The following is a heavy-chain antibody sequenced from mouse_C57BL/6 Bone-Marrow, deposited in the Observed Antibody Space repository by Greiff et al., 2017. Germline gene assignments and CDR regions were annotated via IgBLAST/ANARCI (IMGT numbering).Heavy chain of an antibody. D-gene: IGHD2-5*01. CDR1: GYTFTDYY. CDR2: INPYNGGT. V-gene: IGHV1-19*01. Sequence: EVKLQESGPVLVKPGASVKMSCKASGYTFTDYYMNWVKQSHGKSLEWIGVINPYNGGTSYNQKFKGKATLTVDKSSSTAYMELNSLTSEDSAVYYCAREGTIVTTWAMDYWGQGTSVTVSS. CDR3: AREGTIVTTWAMDY. J-gene: IGHJ4*01.